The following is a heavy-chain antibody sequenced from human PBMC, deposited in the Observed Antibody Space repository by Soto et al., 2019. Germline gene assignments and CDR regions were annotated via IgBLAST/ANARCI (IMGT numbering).Heavy chain of an antibody. J-gene: IGHJ5*02. D-gene: IGHD2-2*02. CDR2: IYYSGST. CDR3: AREVVPAAIGILNWFDP. Sequence: SETLSLTCTVSGVSISSGGYYWSWIRQHPGKGLEWIGYIYYSGSTYYNPSLKSRVTISVDTSKNQFSLKLSSVTAADTAVYYCAREVVPAAIGILNWFDPWGQGTLVTVSS. V-gene: IGHV4-31*03. CDR1: GVSISSGGYY.